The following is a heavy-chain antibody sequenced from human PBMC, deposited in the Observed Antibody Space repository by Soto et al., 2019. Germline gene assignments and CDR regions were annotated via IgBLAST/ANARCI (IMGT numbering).Heavy chain of an antibody. D-gene: IGHD4-4*01. CDR3: AKGLGRGLTTVTSYYYYGMDV. J-gene: IGHJ6*02. CDR1: GFTFDDYA. CDR2: IGGNSGSI. Sequence: GGSLRLSGAASGFTFDDYAMHWVGKAPGKGREWVSGIGGNSGSIGYADSVKGRFTISRDNAKNSLYLQMNSLRAEDTALYYCAKGLGRGLTTVTSYYYYGMDVWGQGTTVTVSS. V-gene: IGHV3-9*01.